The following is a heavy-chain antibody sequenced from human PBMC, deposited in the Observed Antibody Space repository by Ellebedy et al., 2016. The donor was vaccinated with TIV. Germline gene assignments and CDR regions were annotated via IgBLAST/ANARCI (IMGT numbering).Heavy chain of an antibody. V-gene: IGHV1-69*13. D-gene: IGHD3-9*01. CDR2: IIPIFGTA. CDR3: ARVVLRYFDWLLYEFDY. CDR1: GGTFSSYA. Sequence: ASVKVSXXASGGTFSSYAISWVRQAPGQGLEWMGGIIPIFGTANYAQKFQGRVTTTADESTSTAYMELSSLRSEDTAVYYCARVVLRYFDWLLYEFDYWGQGTLVTVSS. J-gene: IGHJ4*02.